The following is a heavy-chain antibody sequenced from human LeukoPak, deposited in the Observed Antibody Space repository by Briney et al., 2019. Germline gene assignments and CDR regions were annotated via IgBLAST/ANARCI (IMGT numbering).Heavy chain of an antibody. D-gene: IGHD3-3*01. V-gene: IGHV3-48*04. Sequence: GGSLRLSCAASGFTFSSYSMNWVRQAPGKGLEWVSYISSSSSTIYYADSVKGRFTISRDNAKNSLYLQMNSLRAEDTAVYYCARDISIFGVVIPRGAFDIWGQGTMVTVSS. CDR1: GFTFSSYS. CDR2: ISSSSSTI. J-gene: IGHJ3*02. CDR3: ARDISIFGVVIPRGAFDI.